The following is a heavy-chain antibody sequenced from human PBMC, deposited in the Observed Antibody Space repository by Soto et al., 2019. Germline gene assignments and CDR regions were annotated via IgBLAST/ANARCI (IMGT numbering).Heavy chain of an antibody. J-gene: IGHJ5*02. V-gene: IGHV4-4*02. D-gene: IGHD2-15*01. CDR2: ISPGGNT. CDR3: ARNEDCRGGISYVGWFDR. Sequence: QVQLQESGPGLVKPSETLSLTCTVSSGAMNNIYWWSWVRQPPGKGLEWIGEISPGGNTNYNPSLKSRVTISIDMSQNQFSLKLNSVTAADTAMYYCARNEDCRGGISYVGWFDRWGQGILVTVSS. CDR1: SGAMNNIYW.